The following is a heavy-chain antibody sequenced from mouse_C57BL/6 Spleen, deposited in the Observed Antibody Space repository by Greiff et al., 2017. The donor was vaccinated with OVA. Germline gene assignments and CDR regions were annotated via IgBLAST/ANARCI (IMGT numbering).Heavy chain of an antibody. V-gene: IGHV1-64*01. D-gene: IGHD1-1*01. CDR3: ARSTTVAGYWYFDV. CDR1: GYTFTSYW. CDR2: IHPNSGST. J-gene: IGHJ1*03. Sequence: QVQLKQPGAELVKPGASVKLSCKASGYTFTSYWMHWVKQRPGQGLEWIGMIHPNSGSTNYNEKFKSKATLTVDKSSSTAYMQLSSLTSEDSAVYYCARSTTVAGYWYFDVWGTGTTVTVSS.